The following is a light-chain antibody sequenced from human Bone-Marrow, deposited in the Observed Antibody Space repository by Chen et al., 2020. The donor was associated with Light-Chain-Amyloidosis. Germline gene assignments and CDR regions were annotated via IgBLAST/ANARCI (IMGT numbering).Light chain of an antibody. Sequence: IQMTQSPSTLPTSVGDRVTITCRASQYIVKWLAWYQQKPGKAPKLVMYDASTLQRGVPSRFSGSGSGAEFTLTISSLQPDDFAGYYCQQYHSYPFTVGQGTKLEIK. CDR3: QQYHSYPFT. J-gene: IGKJ2*01. CDR2: DAS. CDR1: QYIVKW. V-gene: IGKV1-5*01.